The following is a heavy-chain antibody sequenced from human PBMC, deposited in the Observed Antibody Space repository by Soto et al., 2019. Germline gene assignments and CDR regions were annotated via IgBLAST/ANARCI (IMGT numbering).Heavy chain of an antibody. D-gene: IGHD3-16*02. V-gene: IGHV3-30*04. Sequence: QVQMVQSGGGVVQPGKSPRLSCAVSGFIFSSYALQWVRQAPGKGLEWVAAISHDGSIEYYADSVKGRFTTSRDNSKNTLYLQLSGLRAEDAAVYYCARDRSRLRLWELSLSYFDYWGQGTLVTVSS. CDR2: ISHDGSIE. CDR3: ARDRSRLRLWELSLSYFDY. CDR1: GFIFSSYA. J-gene: IGHJ4*02.